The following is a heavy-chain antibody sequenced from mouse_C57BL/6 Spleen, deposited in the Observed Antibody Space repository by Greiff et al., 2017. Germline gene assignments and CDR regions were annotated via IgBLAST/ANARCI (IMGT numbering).Heavy chain of an antibody. Sequence: VQLQQSGSELVMPGASVKISCKASGYAFSSSSMNWVKQRPGKGLEWIGWIYPGDGDTNYNEKFKGKATMTADKSSSTAYMQLSSLTSEDSAVYFCARYSYGGEGYWGQGTTLTDSS. D-gene: IGHD1-1*02. J-gene: IGHJ2*01. CDR1: GYAFSSSS. CDR3: ARYSYGGEGY. V-gene: IGHV1-82*01. CDR2: IYPGDGDT.